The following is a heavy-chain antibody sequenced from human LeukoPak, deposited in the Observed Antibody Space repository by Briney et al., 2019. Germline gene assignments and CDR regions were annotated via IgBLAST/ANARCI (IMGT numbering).Heavy chain of an antibody. J-gene: IGHJ4*02. CDR2: INSDGSST. Sequence: GGSLRLSCAASGFTFSSYWMHWVRQAPGKGLVWVSRINSDGSSTSYADSVKGRFTISRDNAKITLYLQMNSLRAEDTAVYYCARHSSSWYYFDYWGQGTLVTVSS. D-gene: IGHD6-13*01. CDR1: GFTFSSYW. CDR3: ARHSSSWYYFDY. V-gene: IGHV3-74*01.